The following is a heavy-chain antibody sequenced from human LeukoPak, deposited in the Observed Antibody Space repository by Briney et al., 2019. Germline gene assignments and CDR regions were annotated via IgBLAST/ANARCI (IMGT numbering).Heavy chain of an antibody. CDR1: GFTFSSYG. CDR3: AKDAGIAAAGSPGD. D-gene: IGHD6-13*01. Sequence: PGGSLRLSCAASGFTFSSYGMHWVRQAPGKGLEWVAVISYDGSNKYYADSVKGRFTISRDNSKNTLYLQMNSLRAEDTAVYYCAKDAGIAAAGSPGDWGQGTLVTVSS. CDR2: ISYDGSNK. V-gene: IGHV3-30*18. J-gene: IGHJ4*02.